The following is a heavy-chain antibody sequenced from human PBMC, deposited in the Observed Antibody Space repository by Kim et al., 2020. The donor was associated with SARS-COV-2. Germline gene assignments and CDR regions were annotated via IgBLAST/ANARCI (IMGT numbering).Heavy chain of an antibody. D-gene: IGHD3-22*01. CDR2: ISGSGGST. CDR3: AKARYYDSRWGDYGLDV. CDR1: GFTFSSYA. V-gene: IGHV3-23*01. Sequence: GGSLRLSCAASGFTFSSYAMSWVRQAPGKGLEWVSAISGSGGSTYYADSVKGRFTISRDNSKNTLYLQMNSLRAEDTAVYYCAKARYYDSRWGDYGLDVWGQGTTFTVSS. J-gene: IGHJ6*02.